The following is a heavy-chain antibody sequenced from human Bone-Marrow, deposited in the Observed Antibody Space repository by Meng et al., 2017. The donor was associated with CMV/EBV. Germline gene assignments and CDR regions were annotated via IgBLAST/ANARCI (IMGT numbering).Heavy chain of an antibody. V-gene: IGHV3-30-3*01. D-gene: IGHD3-22*01. CDR2: ISYDGSNK. Sequence: GESLKISCAASGFTFSSYAMHWVRQAPGKGLEWVAVISYDGSNKYYADSVKGRFTISRDNSKNTLYLQMNSLKASDTAMYYCARLGAAYYYDSSGYYSYFDYWGQGTLVTVSS. CDR1: GFTFSSYA. CDR3: ARLGAAYYYDSSGYYSYFDY. J-gene: IGHJ4*02.